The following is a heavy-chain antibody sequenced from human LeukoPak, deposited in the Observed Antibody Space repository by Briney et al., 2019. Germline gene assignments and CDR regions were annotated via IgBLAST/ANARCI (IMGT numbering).Heavy chain of an antibody. CDR3: AKQPSVVTFGGVIVMFDY. V-gene: IGHV3-23*01. CDR2: ISGSGGST. D-gene: IGHD3-16*02. CDR1: GFTFSSYA. J-gene: IGHJ4*02. Sequence: GGSVRLSCAASGFTFSSYAMSWVRQAPGKGLEWVSAISGSGGSTYYADSVKGRFTISRDISKNTLYLQMNSLRAEDTAVYYCAKQPSVVTFGGVIVMFDYWGQGTLVTVSS.